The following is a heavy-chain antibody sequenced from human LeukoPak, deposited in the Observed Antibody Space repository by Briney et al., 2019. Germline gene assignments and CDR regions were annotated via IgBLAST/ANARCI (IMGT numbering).Heavy chain of an antibody. CDR3: ASYGISYYYGMDV. J-gene: IGHJ6*02. CDR2: IYSGGST. Sequence: GGSLRLSCAASGFTISSNYMSWGRQAPGKGLGWGSVIYSGGSTYYADSVKGRFTISRDNSKNTLYLQMNSLRAEDTAVYYCASYGISYYYGMDVWGQGTTVTVSS. V-gene: IGHV3-66*01. CDR1: GFTISSNY. D-gene: IGHD2-21*01.